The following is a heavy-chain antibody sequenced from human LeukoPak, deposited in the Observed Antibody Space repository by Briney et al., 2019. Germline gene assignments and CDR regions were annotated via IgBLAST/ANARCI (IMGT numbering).Heavy chain of an antibody. CDR1: EYSFATYW. CDR2: IFPGDSDT. V-gene: IGHV5-51*01. CDR3: ASEYCSGGNCYFDY. J-gene: IGHJ4*02. D-gene: IGHD2-15*01. Sequence: GESLKISCKGSEYSFATYWIGWVRQMPGQGLEWMVIIFPGDSDTRYCPSFQGQVTISADKSISTAYLQWSSLKASDTAIYYCASEYCSGGNCYFDYWGQGTLVTVSS.